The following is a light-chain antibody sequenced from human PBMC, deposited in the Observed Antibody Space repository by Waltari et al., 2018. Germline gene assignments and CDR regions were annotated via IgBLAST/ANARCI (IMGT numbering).Light chain of an antibody. CDR1: SSTIGGNF. J-gene: IGLJ3*02. V-gene: IGLV1-47*01. CDR2: KNN. Sequence: SVLTQPPSASGTPGQPVPIPCSGRSSTIGGNFVYWSPQLPGLAPQLLIYKNNPRPSGVPDRFSGSKSGTSASLAISGLRSDDEAEYYCAAWDDNLTGPLFGGGTKVTVL. CDR3: AAWDDNLTGPL.